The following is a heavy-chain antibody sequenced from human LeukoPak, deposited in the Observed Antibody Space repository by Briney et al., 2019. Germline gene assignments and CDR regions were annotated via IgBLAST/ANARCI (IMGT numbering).Heavy chain of an antibody. Sequence: GGSLRLSCAASGFTVSSYWMHWVRQAPGKGLVWVSRIKSDGRNTTYADSVKGRFTISRDNSKNTLYLQMNSLRVEDTAVYYCARDRRTTYGMDVWGQGTTVTVSS. CDR3: ARDRRTTYGMDV. J-gene: IGHJ6*02. CDR1: GFTVSSYW. V-gene: IGHV3-74*01. D-gene: IGHD4-17*01. CDR2: IKSDGRNT.